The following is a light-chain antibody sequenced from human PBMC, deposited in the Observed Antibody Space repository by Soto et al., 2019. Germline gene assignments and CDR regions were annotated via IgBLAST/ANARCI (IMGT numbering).Light chain of an antibody. CDR2: GAS. Sequence: EIVLTQSPGTLSLSPGERATLSCRASQSVSSSYLAWYQQKPGQAPRLLIYGASSRATGIPDRFSGSGSGTDFTLTISRLEPEDFAVYYCQQYGSSLLFGRGTKLEIK. V-gene: IGKV3-20*01. CDR3: QQYGSSLL. J-gene: IGKJ2*01. CDR1: QSVSSSY.